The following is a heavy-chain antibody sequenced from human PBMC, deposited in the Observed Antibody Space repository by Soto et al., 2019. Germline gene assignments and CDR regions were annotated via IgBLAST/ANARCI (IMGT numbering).Heavy chain of an antibody. CDR1: KFTFTSSA. CDR2: IVVGSGNT. D-gene: IGHD2-21*02. J-gene: IGHJ4*02. V-gene: IGHV1-58*01. CDR3: ARGGGIVVVTAPYDH. Sequence: SVKVSCKASKFTFTSSAVQWGRQARVQRLEWIGWIVVGSGNTNYAQKFQERVTITRDMSTSTAYMELSSLRSEDTAVYYCARGGGIVVVTAPYDHWGQGTLVTVS.